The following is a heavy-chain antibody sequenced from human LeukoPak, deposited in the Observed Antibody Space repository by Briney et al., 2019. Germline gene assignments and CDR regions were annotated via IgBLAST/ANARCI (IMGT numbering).Heavy chain of an antibody. J-gene: IGHJ4*02. CDR2: IKTDGSAT. CDR1: AFTFSNFW. CDR3: VRNLPGTGY. V-gene: IGHV3-7*01. D-gene: IGHD3-9*01. Sequence: GGSLRLSCAASAFTFSNFWIGWVRQAPGKGLEWVANIKTDGSATYYADSVKGRFTISRDNAKNSLYLEINSLRVEDTAVYYCVRNLPGTGYWGQGTLVTVSS.